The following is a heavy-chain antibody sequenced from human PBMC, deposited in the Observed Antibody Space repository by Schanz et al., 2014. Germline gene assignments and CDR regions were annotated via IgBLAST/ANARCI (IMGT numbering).Heavy chain of an antibody. CDR1: GYIFTSYS. J-gene: IGHJ4*02. CDR3: ASGSVGGGNDYRGPLAY. V-gene: IGHV1-46*01. CDR2: INPSGVST. D-gene: IGHD5-12*01. Sequence: QVHLVQSGAEVKKPGASVKVSCKASGYIFTSYSMHWVRQAPGQGLEWLGIINPSGVSTSSAQEFQGRVTISADKSTSTAYMELSSLRSEDTAVYYCASGSVGGGNDYRGPLAYWGQGILVTVSS.